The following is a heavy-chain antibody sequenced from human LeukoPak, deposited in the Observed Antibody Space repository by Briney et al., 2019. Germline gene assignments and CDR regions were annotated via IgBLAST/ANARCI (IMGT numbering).Heavy chain of an antibody. CDR2: INPKSGGT. CDR3: ARLGAFVLYYDSSGYFDS. J-gene: IGHJ4*02. Sequence: ASVKVSCKASGYTFTDHQMHGVRQAPGQGLEWMGWINPKSGGTNYAQKFQGRVTMSRDTSISTTYMELSSLRSDDTAVYYCARLGAFVLYYDSSGYFDSWGQGTLVTVSS. V-gene: IGHV1-2*02. D-gene: IGHD3-22*01. CDR1: GYTFTDHQ.